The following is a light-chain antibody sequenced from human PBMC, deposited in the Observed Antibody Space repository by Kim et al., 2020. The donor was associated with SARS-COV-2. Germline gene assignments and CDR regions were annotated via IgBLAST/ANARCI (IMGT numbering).Light chain of an antibody. Sequence: GQSIPLPCTGTSSDIVDSKCVSWLQHHPDKAPKLLLYDVDQRPAGTSGRFSGSKSGNTASLTISGLQTEDEADYYCLAYSTSATLIFGGGTQLTVL. CDR3: LAYSTSATLI. J-gene: IGLJ2*01. CDR1: SSDIVDSKC. V-gene: IGLV2-14*03. CDR2: DVD.